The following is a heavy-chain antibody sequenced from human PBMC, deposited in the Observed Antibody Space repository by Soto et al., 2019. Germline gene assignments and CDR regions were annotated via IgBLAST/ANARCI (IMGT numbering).Heavy chain of an antibody. J-gene: IGHJ5*02. CDR1: GGSISSSSYY. CDR3: AARLSGYRYGWGSWIDP. CDR2: INYSGST. V-gene: IGHV4-39*01. D-gene: IGHD5-18*01. Sequence: QLQLQESGPGLVKPSETLSLTCTVSGGSISSSSYYWGWIRQPPGKGLEWIGSINYSGSTYYNPSLTGRVTISVDTSQDQFPLKLSSVTAADTAVYYCAARLSGYRYGWGSWIDPWGQGTLVTVSS.